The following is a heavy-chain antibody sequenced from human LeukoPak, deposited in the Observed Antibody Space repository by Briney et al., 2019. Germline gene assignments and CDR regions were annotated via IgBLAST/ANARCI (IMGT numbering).Heavy chain of an antibody. V-gene: IGHV3-21*01. CDR1: GFTFRSYS. Sequence: GGSLRLSCLASGFTFRSYSMNWVRQAPGKGLEWVSSISSSGNYIYYADSVRGRFTISRDDAKNSLYLQMNSLRAEDTAVYYCARGPDIVVVYYYMDVWGKGTTVTVSS. J-gene: IGHJ6*03. CDR3: ARGPDIVVVYYYMDV. CDR2: ISSSGNYI. D-gene: IGHD2-15*01.